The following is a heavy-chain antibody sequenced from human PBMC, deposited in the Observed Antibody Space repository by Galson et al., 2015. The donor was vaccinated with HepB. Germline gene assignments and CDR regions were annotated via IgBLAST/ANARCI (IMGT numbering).Heavy chain of an antibody. D-gene: IGHD3-16*02. CDR1: GYTFTSYE. CDR3: ARGLSLVGY. CDR2: MNPNSGNT. J-gene: IGHJ4*02. Sequence: SVKVSCKASGYTFTSYEINWVRQATGQGLEWMGWMNPNSGNTGYVQKFQGRVTMTRNTSISTAYLELSSLRSEDTAVYYCARGLSLVGYWGQGTLVTVSS. V-gene: IGHV1-8*01.